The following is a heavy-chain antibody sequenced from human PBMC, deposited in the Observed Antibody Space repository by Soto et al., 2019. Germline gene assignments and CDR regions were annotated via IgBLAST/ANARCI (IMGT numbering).Heavy chain of an antibody. CDR3: ASNQGYCSSTSCYLNYYYYYGMDV. J-gene: IGHJ6*02. Sequence: ASVKVSCKASGGTFSSYAISWVRQAPGQGLEWMGGIIPIFGTANYAQKFQGRVTITADESTSTAYMELSSLRSEDTAVYYCASNQGYCSSTSCYLNYYYYYGMDVWGQGTTVTVSS. V-gene: IGHV1-69*13. D-gene: IGHD2-2*01. CDR1: GGTFSSYA. CDR2: IIPIFGTA.